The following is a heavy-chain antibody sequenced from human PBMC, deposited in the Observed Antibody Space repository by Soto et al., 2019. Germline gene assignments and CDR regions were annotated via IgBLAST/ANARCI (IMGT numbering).Heavy chain of an antibody. D-gene: IGHD5-12*01. V-gene: IGHV3-21*01. CDR1: GFTFSAYS. CDR2: ITSGSDYI. J-gene: IGHJ4*02. Sequence: VGSLRLSCAASGFTFSAYSMSWVRQAPGKGLEWVSSITSGSDYIYYADSLKGRFTISRDNAKNSLYLQMHSLRAEDTAFYYCARVDGYTYPNDYWGQGILVTVSS. CDR3: ARVDGYTYPNDY.